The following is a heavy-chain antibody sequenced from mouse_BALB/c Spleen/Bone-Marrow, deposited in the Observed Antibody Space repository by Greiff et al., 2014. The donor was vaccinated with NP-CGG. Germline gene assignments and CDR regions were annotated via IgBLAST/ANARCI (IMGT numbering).Heavy chain of an antibody. Sequence: EVKLMESGGGLVKPGGSLKLSCAASGFTFSDYYMYWVRQTPEKRLEWVATISDGSTYTYYPDSVKGRFTISRDNAKNSLYLQMSSLKSEDTALYYCARDRGVQSYAMDYWGQGTSVTVSS. D-gene: IGHD2-14*01. CDR3: ARDRGVQSYAMDY. CDR1: GFTFSDYY. J-gene: IGHJ4*01. CDR2: ISDGSTYT. V-gene: IGHV5-4*02.